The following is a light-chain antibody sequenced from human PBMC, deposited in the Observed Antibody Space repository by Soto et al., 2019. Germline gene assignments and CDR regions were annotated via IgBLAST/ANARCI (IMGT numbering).Light chain of an antibody. V-gene: IGKV1-5*03. CDR1: QSISSW. CDR3: KQYYSYPN. Sequence: DIQMTHSPSTLSASVLYIVTITFRSSQSISSWLAWYQQKPGKAPKLLIYKASGLESGVPSRFSGSGSGTDFTLTISGLQPDDFATYYCKQYYSYPNFGGGTKVDIK. J-gene: IGKJ4*01. CDR2: KAS.